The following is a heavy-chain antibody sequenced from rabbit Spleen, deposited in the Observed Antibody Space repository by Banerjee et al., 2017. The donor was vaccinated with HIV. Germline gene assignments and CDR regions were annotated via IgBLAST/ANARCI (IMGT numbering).Heavy chain of an antibody. CDR2: IASGSSGDI. CDR3: ASSSDSNDRFKL. Sequence: QQQLEESGGDLVKPEGSLTLTCTASGFSFSSRYYMCWVRQAPGKGLEWIACIASGSSGDIYYASWAKGRFTISKTSSTTVTLQMTILTVADTATYFCASSSDSNDRFKLWGPGTLVTVS. J-gene: IGHJ4*01. D-gene: IGHD1-1*01. V-gene: IGHV1S45*01. CDR1: GFSFSSRYY.